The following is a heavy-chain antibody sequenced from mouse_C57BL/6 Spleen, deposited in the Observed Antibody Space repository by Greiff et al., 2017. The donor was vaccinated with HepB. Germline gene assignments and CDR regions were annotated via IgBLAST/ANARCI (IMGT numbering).Heavy chain of an antibody. D-gene: IGHD1-1*01. CDR1: GYSITSGYY. V-gene: IGHV3-6*01. Sequence: VQLKESGPGLVKPSQSLSLTCSVTGYSITSGYYWNWIRQFPGNKLEWMGYIRYDGSNNYNPSLKNRISITRDTSKNQFFLKLNSVTTEDTATYYCARVEGYYGEGWFAYWGQGTLVTVSA. CDR3: ARVEGYYGEGWFAY. CDR2: IRYDGSN. J-gene: IGHJ3*01.